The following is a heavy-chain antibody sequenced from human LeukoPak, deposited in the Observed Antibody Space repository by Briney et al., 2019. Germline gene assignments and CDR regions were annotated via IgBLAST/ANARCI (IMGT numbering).Heavy chain of an antibody. J-gene: IGHJ6*03. D-gene: IGHD6-19*01. V-gene: IGHV3-23*01. CDR2: ISGSGVST. Sequence: GGSLRLSCAASGFTFSSYAMSWVRQAPGKGLEWASSISGSGVSTYYADSVQGRFTISRDNSKSALYLQMNSLRAEDTAVYYCAKGLIAVAGTRFAGGYMDVWGKGTTVTVSS. CDR3: AKGLIAVAGTRFAGGYMDV. CDR1: GFTFSSYA.